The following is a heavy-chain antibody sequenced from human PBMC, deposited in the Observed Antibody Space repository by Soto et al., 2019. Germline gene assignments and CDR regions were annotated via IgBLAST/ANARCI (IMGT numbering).Heavy chain of an antibody. Sequence: SETLSLSCSLSGGSISSTFYYWGWIRQPPGKGLEWIGSIYYSGTTFYNASLKGRVTISVDTSKNQFSLRLTSVTATDTAVYFCARQKWEQPKWFDPWGQGTLVTVSS. V-gene: IGHV4-39*01. CDR2: IYYSGTT. CDR3: ARQKWEQPKWFDP. J-gene: IGHJ5*02. CDR1: GGSISSTFYY. D-gene: IGHD1-26*01.